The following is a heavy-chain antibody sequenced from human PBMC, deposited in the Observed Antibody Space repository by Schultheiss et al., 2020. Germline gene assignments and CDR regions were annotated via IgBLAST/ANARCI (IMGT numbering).Heavy chain of an antibody. CDR1: GFTFSSYG. D-gene: IGHD2-2*01. J-gene: IGHJ2*01. CDR2: IWYDGSNK. CDR3: ARVAPIVVVPAAMIPDWYFDL. Sequence: GESLKISCAASGFTFSSYGMHWVRQAPGKGLEWVAVIWYDGSNKYYADSVKGRFTISRDNAKNSLYLQMNSLRAEDTAVYYCARVAPIVVVPAAMIPDWYFDLWGRGTLVTVSS. V-gene: IGHV3-33*01.